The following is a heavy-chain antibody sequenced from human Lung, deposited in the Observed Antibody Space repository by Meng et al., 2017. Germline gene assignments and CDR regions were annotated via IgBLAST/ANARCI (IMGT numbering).Heavy chain of an antibody. V-gene: IGHV4-30-4*01. Sequence: QLQEAGPGLVKPSQTLSLTCNVSGGSISSSNYYWSWIRQPPGKGLEWSGHIYNSGSTYYNPSLKSRITISVDTSKNQFSLKLSSVTAADTAVYYCARGQKGYFDLWGRGTLVTVSS. CDR1: GGSISSSNYY. J-gene: IGHJ2*01. CDR3: ARGQKGYFDL. CDR2: IYNSGST.